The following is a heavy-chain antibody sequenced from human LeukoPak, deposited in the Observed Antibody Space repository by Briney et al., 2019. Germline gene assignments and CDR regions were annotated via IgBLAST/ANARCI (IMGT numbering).Heavy chain of an antibody. V-gene: IGHV3-23*01. D-gene: IGHD3-22*01. J-gene: IGHJ4*02. Sequence: PGGSLRLSCAASGFTFSSYAMSWVRQAPGKGLEWVAAISGSGGSTYYADSVNGRFTISRDNSKNTLYLQMNSLRAEDTAVYYCAKGRDSSGYYYEGFDYWGQGTLVTVSS. CDR3: AKGRDSSGYYYEGFDY. CDR1: GFTFSSYA. CDR2: ISGSGGST.